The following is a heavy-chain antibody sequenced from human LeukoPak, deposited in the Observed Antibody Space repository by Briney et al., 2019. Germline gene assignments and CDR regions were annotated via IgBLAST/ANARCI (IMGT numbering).Heavy chain of an antibody. J-gene: IGHJ4*02. V-gene: IGHV3-23*01. Sequence: SLRLSCAASGFXXSSXAMSWVRQAPGTGLEWVSGSTVGGTNTHYADSVKGRFTISRDHSKNMLYLQMNSLRAEDTAIYYCAKDIYAYVTNCFFDYWGQGSLVTVSS. CDR1: GFXXSSXA. CDR3: AKDIYAYVTNCFFDY. D-gene: IGHD4-17*01. CDR2: STVGGTNT.